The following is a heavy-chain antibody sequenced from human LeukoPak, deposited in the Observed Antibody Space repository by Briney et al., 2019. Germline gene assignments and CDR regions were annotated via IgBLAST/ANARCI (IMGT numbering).Heavy chain of an antibody. Sequence: PGGSLRLSCAASGFAFSDYWMSWVRQAPGKGLEWVANIKQDGSEKYYVDSVKGRFTISRDNAKNSLYLQMNSLRAEDTAVYYCARDFGRRWLVPLDYWGQGTLVTVSS. J-gene: IGHJ4*02. CDR2: IKQDGSEK. V-gene: IGHV3-7*01. CDR1: GFAFSDYW. D-gene: IGHD6-19*01. CDR3: ARDFGRRWLVPLDY.